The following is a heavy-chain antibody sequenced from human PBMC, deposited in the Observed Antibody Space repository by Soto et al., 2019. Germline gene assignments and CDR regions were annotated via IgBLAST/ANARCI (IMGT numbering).Heavy chain of an antibody. CDR1: GYTFTGYY. V-gene: IGHV1-2*04. CDR2: INPNSGGT. J-gene: IGHJ6*02. D-gene: IGHD3-3*01. CDR3: ARDNYDFWSGYPGAPYYYGMDV. Sequence: ASVKVSCKASGYTFTGYYMHWVRQAPGQRLEWMGWINPNSGGTNYAQKFQGWVTMTRDTSISTAYMELSRLRSDDTAVYYCARDNYDFWSGYPGAPYYYGMDVWGQGTTVTVSS.